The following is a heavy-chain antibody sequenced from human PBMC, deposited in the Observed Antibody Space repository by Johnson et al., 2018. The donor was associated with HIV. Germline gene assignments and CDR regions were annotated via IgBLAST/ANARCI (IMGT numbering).Heavy chain of an antibody. CDR2: ISYDGTNK. V-gene: IGHV3-30*04. D-gene: IGHD6-13*01. J-gene: IGHJ3*02. Sequence: QVQLVESGGGVIQPGRSLRLSCAASGFTFSSMHWDRQAPGQGLEWVAVISYDGTNKYYPASVKCRFTISSDNSQNNLYLQLSSLRAEDTAVYYCARDRPTGLIAAAGPMDVFDIWGQGTMVTVSS. CDR1: GFTFSS. CDR3: ARDRPTGLIAAAGPMDVFDI.